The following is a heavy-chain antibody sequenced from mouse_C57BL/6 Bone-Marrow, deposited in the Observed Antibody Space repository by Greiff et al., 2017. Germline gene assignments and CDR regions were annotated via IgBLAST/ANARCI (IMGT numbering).Heavy chain of an antibody. CDR3: AITIYPYAMDY. CDR2: IHPSDSDT. J-gene: IGHJ4*01. CDR1: GYTFTSYW. V-gene: IGHV1-74*01. Sequence: QVQLQQPGAELVKPGASVKVSCKASGYTFTSYWMHWVKQRPGQGLEWIGRIHPSDSDTNYNQKFKGKATLTVDKSSSTAYMQLSSLTSEDSAVYYCAITIYPYAMDYWGQGTSVTVSS. D-gene: IGHD2-1*01.